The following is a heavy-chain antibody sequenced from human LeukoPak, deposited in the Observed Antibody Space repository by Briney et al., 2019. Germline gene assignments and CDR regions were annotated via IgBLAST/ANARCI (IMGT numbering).Heavy chain of an antibody. CDR2: ISYDGSNK. J-gene: IGHJ4*02. Sequence: GRSLKLSCAASGFTFSSYGLHWVRQAPGKGLEWVAVISYDGSNKYYADSVKGRFTISRDNYKNTLYLQMNSLRAEDTAEYHCAKEYYYGSGSQEYYFDYWGREPWSPSPQ. CDR1: GFTFSSYG. CDR3: AKEYYYGSGSQEYYFDY. V-gene: IGHV3-30*18. D-gene: IGHD3-10*01.